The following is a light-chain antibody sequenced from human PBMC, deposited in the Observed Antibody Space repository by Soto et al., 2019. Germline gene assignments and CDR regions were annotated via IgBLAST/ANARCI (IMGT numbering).Light chain of an antibody. J-gene: IGKJ1*01. V-gene: IGKV3-15*01. CDR2: GAS. CDR1: QSVSNN. CDR3: RQYDNSPPT. Sequence: EIVLTQSPATLSLSPGERATLSCRASQSVSNNLAWYQQKPGQAPRLLIYGASTRATGIPDRFSGSGSGTDFTLTISSLEPEDFAVYYCRQYDNSPPTFGQGTKVDIK.